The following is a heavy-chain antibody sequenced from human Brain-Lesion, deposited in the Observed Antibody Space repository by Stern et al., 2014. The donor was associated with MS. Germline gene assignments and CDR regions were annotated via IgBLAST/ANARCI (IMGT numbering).Heavy chain of an antibody. D-gene: IGHD3-3*01. Sequence: QVQLVESGAEVKKPGASVKVSCKTSGYIFTGYYIHWVRQAPGQGLEWMALINPNTGGTKYAQKFQGRVIMSRDTSISTAYVELSSLTSDDTAVYYCARDQRGITIFGVVTDYYYLGMDVWGQGTTVTVSS. CDR3: ARDQRGITIFGVVTDYYYLGMDV. CDR2: INPNTGGT. J-gene: IGHJ6*02. CDR1: GYIFTGYY. V-gene: IGHV1-2*02.